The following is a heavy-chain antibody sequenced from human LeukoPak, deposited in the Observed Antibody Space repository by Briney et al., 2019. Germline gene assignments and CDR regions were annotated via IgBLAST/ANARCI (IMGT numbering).Heavy chain of an antibody. CDR1: GFTFTNYW. CDR2: INEDGSKK. V-gene: IGHV3-7*01. J-gene: IGHJ5*02. Sequence: GGSLRLSCAASGFTFTNYWMIWVRQVPGKGLEWVANINEDGSKKYYVGSVEGRFTISRDNAKNSVFLQMNSLRAEDTAMYYCASSSYSSSSSWGQGTLVTVFS. D-gene: IGHD6-6*01. CDR3: ASSSYSSSSS.